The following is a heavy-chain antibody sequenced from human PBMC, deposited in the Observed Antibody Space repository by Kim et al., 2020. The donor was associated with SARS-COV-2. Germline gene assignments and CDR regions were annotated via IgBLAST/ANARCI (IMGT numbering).Heavy chain of an antibody. CDR2: INHSGST. CDR1: GGSFSGYY. V-gene: IGHV4-34*01. CDR3: ARGGYCSSTSCYRNYYYYYGMDV. Sequence: SETLSLTCAVYGGSFSGYYWSWIRQPPGKGLEWIGEINHSGSTNYNPSLKSRVTISVDTSKNQFSLKLSSVTAADTAVYYCARGGYCSSTSCYRNYYYYYGMDVWGQGTTVTVSS. D-gene: IGHD2-2*02. J-gene: IGHJ6*02.